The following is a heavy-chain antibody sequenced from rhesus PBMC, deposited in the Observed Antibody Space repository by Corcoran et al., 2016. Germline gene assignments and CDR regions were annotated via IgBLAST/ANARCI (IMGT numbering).Heavy chain of an antibody. CDR1: GGSIRSGYD. CDR3: ARDRYSNYYYYGLDS. D-gene: IGHD4-23*01. J-gene: IGHJ6*01. V-gene: IGHV4-76*01. CDR2: IYGSSGST. Sequence: QVQLQESGPGVVKPSETLSLTCAVSGGSIRSGYDWRWIRQPPGKGLEWIGYIYGSSGSTNYNPSLKNRVTISKDASKNQFSLKLSSVTAADTAMYYCARDRYSNYYYYGLDSWGQGVVVTVSS.